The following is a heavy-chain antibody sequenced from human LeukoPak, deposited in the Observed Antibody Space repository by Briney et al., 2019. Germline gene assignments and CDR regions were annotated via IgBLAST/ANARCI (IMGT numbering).Heavy chain of an antibody. Sequence: GGSLRLSCAASGFTFSSYWMSWVRQAPGKGLEWVANIKQDGSEKYYVDSVKGRFTISRDNAKNSLYLQMNSLRAEDTAVYYCARGLLGAPTSYFDCWGQGTLVTVSS. J-gene: IGHJ4*02. V-gene: IGHV3-7*01. D-gene: IGHD1-26*01. CDR1: GFTFSSYW. CDR2: IKQDGSEK. CDR3: ARGLLGAPTSYFDC.